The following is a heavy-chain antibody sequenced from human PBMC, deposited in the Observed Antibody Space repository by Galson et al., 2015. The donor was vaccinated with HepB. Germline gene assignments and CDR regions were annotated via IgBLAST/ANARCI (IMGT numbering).Heavy chain of an antibody. D-gene: IGHD2-21*02. V-gene: IGHV3-33*05. CDR2: ISYDGSRQ. CDR3: AADGGGDHHPRDY. Sequence: SLRLSCAVSGLTFSLFGMHWVRQAPGKGPEWVALISYDGSRQYYADSVKGRFSISRDTPRNMLYLQMNSLRAEDTAVYYCAADGGGDHHPRDYWGQGILVTVSS. CDR1: GLTFSLFG. J-gene: IGHJ4*02.